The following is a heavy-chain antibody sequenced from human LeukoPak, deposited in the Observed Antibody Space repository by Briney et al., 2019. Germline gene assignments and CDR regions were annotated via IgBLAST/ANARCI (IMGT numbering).Heavy chain of an antibody. CDR1: GGSISSYY. Sequence: SETLSLTCTVSGGSISSYYWSWIRQPAGKGLEWIGRIYTSGSTNYNPSLKSRVTMSVDTSKNQFSLKLSSVTAADTAVYYCARDRSSPGSIYYYMDVWGKGTTVTVSS. CDR2: IYTSGST. J-gene: IGHJ6*03. V-gene: IGHV4-4*07. D-gene: IGHD6-13*01. CDR3: ARDRSSPGSIYYYMDV.